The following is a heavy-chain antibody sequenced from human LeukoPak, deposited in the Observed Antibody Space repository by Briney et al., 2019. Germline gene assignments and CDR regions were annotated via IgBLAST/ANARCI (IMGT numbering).Heavy chain of an antibody. CDR2: ISGSSNYI. Sequence: GGTLRLSCAASGFTFSSYSMNWVRQAPGKGLEWLSSISGSSNYIYYEDSVKGRFTVSRDNAKNSLFLQMNSLRAEDTAVYYCARAGSFSSSYGISWDYWGQGALVAVSS. CDR1: GFTFSSYS. D-gene: IGHD2-15*01. CDR3: ARAGSFSSSYGISWDY. V-gene: IGHV3-21*01. J-gene: IGHJ4*02.